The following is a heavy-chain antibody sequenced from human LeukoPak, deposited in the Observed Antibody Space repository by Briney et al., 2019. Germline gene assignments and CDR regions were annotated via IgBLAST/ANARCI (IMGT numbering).Heavy chain of an antibody. Sequence: ASVKVSCKASGYTFTSYYMHWVRQAPGQGLEWMGIINPSGGSTTYAQKFPGRVTVTRDTSTSTVYMELSSLRSEDTAVYYCARAYSGYDPNDYWGQGTLVTVSS. CDR2: INPSGGST. J-gene: IGHJ4*02. CDR1: GYTFTSYY. CDR3: ARAYSGYDPNDY. D-gene: IGHD5-12*01. V-gene: IGHV1-46*01.